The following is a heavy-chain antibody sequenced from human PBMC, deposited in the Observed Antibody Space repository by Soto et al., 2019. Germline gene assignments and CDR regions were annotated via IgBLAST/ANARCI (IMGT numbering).Heavy chain of an antibody. CDR3: AKIVLRFLEWSTMGY. CDR2: ISGSGGST. J-gene: IGHJ4*02. Sequence: EVQLLESGGGLVQPGGSLRLSCAASGFTFSSYAMSWVRQAPGKGLEWVSAISGSGGSTYYADSGKGRFTISRDNSKNTLYRQMNSLRAEDTAVYYCAKIVLRFLEWSTMGYWGQGTLVTVSS. V-gene: IGHV3-23*01. CDR1: GFTFSSYA. D-gene: IGHD3-3*01.